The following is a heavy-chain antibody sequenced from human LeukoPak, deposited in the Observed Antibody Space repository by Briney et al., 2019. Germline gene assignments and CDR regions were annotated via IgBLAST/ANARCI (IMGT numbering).Heavy chain of an antibody. CDR1: GFTFDDYG. D-gene: IGHD3-22*01. V-gene: IGHV3-20*04. Sequence: PGGSLRLSCAASGFTFDDYGMSWVRQAPGKGLEWASGINWNGGSTGYADSVKGRFTISRDNAKNSLYLQMNSLRAEDTALYYCARYYYDSSGYYYDDYWGQGTLVTVSS. CDR3: ARYYYDSSGYYYDDY. CDR2: INWNGGST. J-gene: IGHJ4*02.